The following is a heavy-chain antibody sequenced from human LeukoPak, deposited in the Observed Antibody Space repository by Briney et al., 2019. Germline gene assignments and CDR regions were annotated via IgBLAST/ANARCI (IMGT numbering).Heavy chain of an antibody. CDR2: ISSGGNT. V-gene: IGHV3-23*01. J-gene: IGHJ4*02. D-gene: IGHD5-18*01. CDR3: AKGGYSYGYFDY. CDR1: GFTFSNYA. Sequence: PGGSLRLSCAASGFTFSNYAMCWGRQAPGKGLEWVSVISSGGNTYFADSLKGRFTISRDNSENTLYLQMNSLRAEDSAVYYCAKGGYSYGYFDYWGQGILATVSS.